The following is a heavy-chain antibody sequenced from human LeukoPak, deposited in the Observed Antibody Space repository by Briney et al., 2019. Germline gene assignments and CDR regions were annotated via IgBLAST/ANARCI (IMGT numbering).Heavy chain of an antibody. Sequence: GGSLRLSCAASGFTFRGYAMSWVRQAPGKGLEWVSVIYSGGGTYYADSVKGRFTISRDNSKNTLYLQMNSLRAEDTAVYYCARYYYDSSGYPYYFDYWGQGTLVTVSS. CDR3: ARYYYDSSGYPYYFDY. D-gene: IGHD3-22*01. J-gene: IGHJ4*02. CDR1: GFTFRGYA. CDR2: IYSGGGT. V-gene: IGHV3-53*01.